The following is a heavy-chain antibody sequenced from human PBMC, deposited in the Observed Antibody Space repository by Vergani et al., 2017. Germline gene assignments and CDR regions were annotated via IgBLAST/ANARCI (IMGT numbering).Heavy chain of an antibody. D-gene: IGHD2-8*01. CDR3: ARSCGTNTCSNAGTQYYYYYYLDI. CDR2: ISTNSGGT. V-gene: IGHV1-2*02. CDR1: GYTFTGYY. Sequence: QVQLVQSVTEVEKPGASVKVSCKASGYTFTGYYIHWVRQAPGQALEWMGWISTNSGGTNYAQKFQGRVTMTRDTSISTAYMELSRLRSDDTAVYYCARSCGTNTCSNAGTQYYYYYYLDIWGKGTTVTVSS. J-gene: IGHJ6*03.